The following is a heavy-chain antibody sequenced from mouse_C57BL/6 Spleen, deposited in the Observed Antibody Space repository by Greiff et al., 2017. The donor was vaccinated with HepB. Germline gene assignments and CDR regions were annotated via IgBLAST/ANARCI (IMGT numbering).Heavy chain of an antibody. V-gene: IGHV5-6*01. CDR2: ISSGGSYT. D-gene: IGHD1-1*01. J-gene: IGHJ2*01. CDR1: GFTFSSYG. Sequence: DVHLVESGGDLVKPGGSLKLSCAASGFTFSSYGMSWVRQTPDKRLEWVATISSGGSYTYYPDSVKGRFTISRDNAKNTLYLQMSSLKSEDTAMYYCARHDYGSLYYFDYWGQGTTLTVSS. CDR3: ARHDYGSLYYFDY.